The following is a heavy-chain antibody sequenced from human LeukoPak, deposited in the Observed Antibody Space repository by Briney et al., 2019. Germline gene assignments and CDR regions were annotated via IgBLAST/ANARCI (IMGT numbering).Heavy chain of an antibody. CDR1: GGTFSSYA. J-gene: IGHJ6*03. V-gene: IGHV1-69*13. D-gene: IGHD4-17*01. CDR2: IIPIFDTA. Sequence: SVKVSCKASGGTFSSYAISWVRQAPGQGLEWMGGIIPIFDTANYAQKFQGRVTITADESTSTAYMELSSLRSEDTAVYYCARSSLSGDYPYYYYYMDVWGKGTTVTISS. CDR3: ARSSLSGDYPYYYYYMDV.